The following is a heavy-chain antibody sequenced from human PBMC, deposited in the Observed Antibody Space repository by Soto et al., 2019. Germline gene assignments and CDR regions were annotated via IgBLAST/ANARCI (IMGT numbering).Heavy chain of an antibody. V-gene: IGHV3-23*01. CDR2: ISGSGGST. Sequence: GGSLRLSCAASGFTFSSYAMSWVRQAPGKGLEWVSAISGSGGSTYYADSVKGRFTISRDNSKNTLYLQMNSLRAEDTAVYYCAKDHRFGYYGSGSYPFAFDIWGQGTMVTVSS. CDR3: AKDHRFGYYGSGSYPFAFDI. CDR1: GFTFSSYA. J-gene: IGHJ3*02. D-gene: IGHD3-10*01.